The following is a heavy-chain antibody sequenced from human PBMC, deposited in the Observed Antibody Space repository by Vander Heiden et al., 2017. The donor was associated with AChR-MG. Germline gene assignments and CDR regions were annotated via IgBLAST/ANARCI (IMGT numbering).Heavy chain of an antibody. CDR1: GFTFSSYG. V-gene: IGHV3-30*18. CDR2: ISYDGSNK. J-gene: IGHJ4*02. CDR3: AKDLLIPDY. D-gene: IGHD3-9*01. Sequence: QVQLVESGGGVVQLEQSLRLACAAFGFTFSSYGMHWVRQAPGKGLEWVAVISYDGSNKYYADSVKGRFTISRDNSKNTLYLQMNSLRAEDTAVYYCAKDLLIPDYWGQGTLVTVSS.